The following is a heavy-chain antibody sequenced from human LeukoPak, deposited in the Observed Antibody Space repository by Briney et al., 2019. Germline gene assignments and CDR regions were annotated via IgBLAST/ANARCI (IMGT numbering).Heavy chain of an antibody. Sequence: SETLSLTCTVSGGSISSSSYYWGWIRQPPGKGLEWIGSIYYSGSTNYNPSLKSRVTISVDTSKNQFSLKLSSVTAADTAVYYCARGQYYYDSSGYYYYFDYWGQGTLVTVSP. J-gene: IGHJ4*02. CDR2: IYYSGST. CDR3: ARGQYYYDSSGYYYYFDY. V-gene: IGHV4-39*07. D-gene: IGHD3-22*01. CDR1: GGSISSSSYY.